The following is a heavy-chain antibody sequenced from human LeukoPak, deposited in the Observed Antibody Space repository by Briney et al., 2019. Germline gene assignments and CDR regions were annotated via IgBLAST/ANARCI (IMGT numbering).Heavy chain of an antibody. Sequence: GGSLRLSCAASGFTFSSYSMNWVRQAPGKGLEWVSSISSSSSYIHYADSVKGRLTISRDNAKNSLYLQMNSLRAEDTAVYYCARDPFDYDSSGYYRINTNFDYWGQGTLVTVSS. J-gene: IGHJ4*02. CDR2: ISSSSSYI. CDR3: ARDPFDYDSSGYYRINTNFDY. CDR1: GFTFSSYS. V-gene: IGHV3-21*01. D-gene: IGHD3-22*01.